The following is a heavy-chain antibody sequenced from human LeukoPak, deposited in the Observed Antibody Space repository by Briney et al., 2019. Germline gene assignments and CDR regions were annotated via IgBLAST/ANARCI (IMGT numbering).Heavy chain of an antibody. CDR3: ARAPARSADTVTGYLFDY. D-gene: IGHD3-9*01. Sequence: SETLSLTCTVSGGSISSYYWSWLRQPPGKGVEWFGYIYYSGSTNYNPSLKRRVTISVDTSKNQFSQKLSSVAAADTAVYYCARAPARSADTVTGYLFDYWGQGTLVTVSS. CDR2: IYYSGST. J-gene: IGHJ4*02. CDR1: GGSISSYY. V-gene: IGHV4-59*01.